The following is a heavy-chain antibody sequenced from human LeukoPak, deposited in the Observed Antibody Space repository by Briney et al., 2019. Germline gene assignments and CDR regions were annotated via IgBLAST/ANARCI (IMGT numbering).Heavy chain of an antibody. D-gene: IGHD6-19*01. Sequence: ASVKVSCKASGYTFTGYCMHWVRQAPGQGLEWMGWINPNSGGTNYAQKFQGRVTMTRDTSISTAYMELSRLRSDDTAVYYCARGSPAVAAQKGDYWGQGTLVTVSS. CDR1: GYTFTGYC. J-gene: IGHJ4*02. CDR2: INPNSGGT. V-gene: IGHV1-2*02. CDR3: ARGSPAVAAQKGDY.